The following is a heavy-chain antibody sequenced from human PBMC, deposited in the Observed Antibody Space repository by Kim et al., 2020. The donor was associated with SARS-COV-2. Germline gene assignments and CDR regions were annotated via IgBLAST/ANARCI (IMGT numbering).Heavy chain of an antibody. CDR2: IYYSGST. J-gene: IGHJ4*02. CDR1: GGSVGSGSYY. V-gene: IGHV4-61*01. CDR3: ARGRGDIVVVVAATPPSFDY. Sequence: SETLSLTCTVSGGSVGSGSYYWSWIRQPPGKGLEWIGYIYYSGSTNYNPSLKSRVTISVDTSKNQFSLKLSSVTAADTAVYYCARGRGDIVVVVAATPPSFDYWGQGTLVTVSS. D-gene: IGHD2-15*01.